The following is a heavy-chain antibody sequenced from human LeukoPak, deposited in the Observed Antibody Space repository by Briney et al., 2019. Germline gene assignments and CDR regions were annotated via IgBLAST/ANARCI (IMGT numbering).Heavy chain of an antibody. D-gene: IGHD3-3*01. V-gene: IGHV3-23*01. J-gene: IGHJ4*02. CDR1: GFTFSSYA. Sequence: GGSLRLSCAASGFTFSSYAMSWVRQAPGKGLEWVSAISGSGGSTYYADSVKGRFTISRDNSKNTLYLQMNSLRAEDTAVYYCAKDSSITIFGVVIIDYWGQGTLVTVSS. CDR2: ISGSGGST. CDR3: AKDSSITIFGVVIIDY.